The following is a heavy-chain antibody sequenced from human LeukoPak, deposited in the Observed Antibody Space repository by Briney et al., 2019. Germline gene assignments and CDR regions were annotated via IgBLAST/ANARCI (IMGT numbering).Heavy chain of an antibody. D-gene: IGHD2-15*01. Sequence: PSETLSLTCAVSGYSISSGYYWGWIRQPPGKGLEWIGSIYHSGSTYYNPSLKSRVTISVDTSKNQFSLKLSSVTAADTAVYYCARATHVGYCSGGSCYSSSPYYYYYYMDVWGKGTTVTVSS. V-gene: IGHV4-38-2*01. J-gene: IGHJ6*03. CDR3: ARATHVGYCSGGSCYSSSPYYYYYYMDV. CDR1: GYSISSGYY. CDR2: IYHSGST.